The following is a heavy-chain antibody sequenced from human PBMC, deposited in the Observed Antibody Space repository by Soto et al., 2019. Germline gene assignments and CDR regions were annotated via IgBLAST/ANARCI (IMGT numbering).Heavy chain of an antibody. CDR2: IDNSGST. D-gene: IGHD3-3*01. CDR1: GGSIGSYF. V-gene: IGHV4-4*07. CDR3: ARGGQDFWSGPFDY. Sequence: SETLSLTCTVSGGSIGSYFCNWIRQPAGKGLEWIGRIDNSGSTNYNPSLKSRITMSADTSRNQFSLKLNSVTAADTAVYYCARGGQDFWSGPFDYWGQGALVTVSS. J-gene: IGHJ4*02.